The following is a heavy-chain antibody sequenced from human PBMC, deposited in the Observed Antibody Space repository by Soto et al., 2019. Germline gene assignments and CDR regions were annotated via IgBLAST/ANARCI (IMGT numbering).Heavy chain of an antibody. CDR2: ISGSGGST. J-gene: IGHJ6*02. V-gene: IGHV3-23*01. CDR1: GFSFSSYA. D-gene: IGHD6-6*01. CDR3: AKWAAARPGYYYGMDV. Sequence: GESLKISCAASGFSFSSYAMSWVRQAPGKGLEWVSAISGSGGSTYYADSVKGRFTISRDNSKNTLYLQMNSLRAEDTAVYYCAKWAAARPGYYYGMDVWGQGTTVTVSS.